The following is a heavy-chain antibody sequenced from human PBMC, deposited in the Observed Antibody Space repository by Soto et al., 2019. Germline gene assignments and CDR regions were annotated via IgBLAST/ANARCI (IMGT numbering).Heavy chain of an antibody. CDR3: AKDSIWSGPRLDH. J-gene: IGHJ4*02. Sequence: GGSLRLSCAASGFTFTSYAMSWVRQAPGKGLEWVSTISGDLESTFYADSVKGRFTISRDNSKNTVYLQMNSLRAEDTAVYYCAKDSIWSGPRLDHWGQGTQVTVSP. CDR2: ISGDLEST. V-gene: IGHV3-23*01. CDR1: GFTFTSYA. D-gene: IGHD3-3*01.